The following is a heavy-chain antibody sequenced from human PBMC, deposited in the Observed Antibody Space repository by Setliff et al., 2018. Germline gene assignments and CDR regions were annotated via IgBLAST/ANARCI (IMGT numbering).Heavy chain of an antibody. D-gene: IGHD5-18*01. CDR1: GYTFKNYG. J-gene: IGHJ4*02. Sequence: ASVKVSCKASGYTFKNYGVSWVRQAPGQGLEWMGWISAYNGYIAYAQKFQGRVTMTTDTSTTTAYMELSSLRSEDTAMYYCARAPLESGYYYGQGHYFDNWGQGTLVTVSS. CDR2: ISAYNGYI. V-gene: IGHV1-18*01. CDR3: ARAPLESGYYYGQGHYFDN.